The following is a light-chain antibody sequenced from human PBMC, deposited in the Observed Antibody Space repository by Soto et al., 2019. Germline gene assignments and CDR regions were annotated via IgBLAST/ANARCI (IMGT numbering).Light chain of an antibody. CDR2: AAS. J-gene: IGKJ1*01. CDR3: LQSYSFPRT. Sequence: DIQMTQSPSSLSASVGDRVTITCRASLSISNYLNCYQQKPGKAPNLLIYAASTLQTGVPSRFSGSGSGTDFTLTISTLQPEDFATYYCLQSYSFPRTFGQGTKVEIK. V-gene: IGKV1-39*01. CDR1: LSISNY.